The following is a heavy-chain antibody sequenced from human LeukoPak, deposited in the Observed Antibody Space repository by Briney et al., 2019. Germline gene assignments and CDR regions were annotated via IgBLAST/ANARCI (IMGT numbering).Heavy chain of an antibody. Sequence: PSQTLSLTCTVSGGSISSGSYYWSWIRQPAGKGLEWIGRIYTSGSTNYNPSLKSRVTISVDTSKNQFSLKLSSVTAADTAVYYCARGRYGGNEEAFDYWGQGTLVTVSS. CDR1: GGSISSGSYY. V-gene: IGHV4-61*02. J-gene: IGHJ4*02. CDR3: ARGRYGGNEEAFDY. D-gene: IGHD4-23*01. CDR2: IYTSGST.